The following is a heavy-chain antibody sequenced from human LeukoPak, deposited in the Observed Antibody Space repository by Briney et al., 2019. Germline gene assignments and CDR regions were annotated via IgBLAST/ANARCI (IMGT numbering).Heavy chain of an antibody. Sequence: SETLSLTCTVSGGSITRANQYWDWVRQPPGKELEWIGSVDYSGNTYYNPSLKSRVTMSVDAPKPQFSPKLISVTAADPAVYYCARRAPYAVGYYHYFDDRGQGTLVTVSS. J-gene: IGHJ4*02. V-gene: IGHV4-39*01. CDR3: ARRAPYAVGYYHYFDD. CDR2: VDYSGNT. D-gene: IGHD3-3*01. CDR1: GGSITRANQY.